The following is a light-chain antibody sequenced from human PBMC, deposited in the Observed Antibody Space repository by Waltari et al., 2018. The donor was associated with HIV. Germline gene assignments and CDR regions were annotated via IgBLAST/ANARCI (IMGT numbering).Light chain of an antibody. CDR1: QAITTY. CDR3: QQSYESPFN. V-gene: IGKV1-39*01. J-gene: IGKJ3*01. CDR2: SAS. Sequence: IQVTQSPSSLSASLGDTVVITCRASQAITTYLNWYQQKAVKPPVLLVYSASTLQTGAPSRVRGSGSGRDFTLSISGLQPEDFATYFCQQSYESPFNFGPGTK.